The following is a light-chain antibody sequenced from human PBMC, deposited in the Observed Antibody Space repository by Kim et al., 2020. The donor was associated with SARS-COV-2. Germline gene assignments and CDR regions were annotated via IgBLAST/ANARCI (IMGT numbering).Light chain of an antibody. J-gene: IGLJ3*02. CDR2: YDS. Sequence: SYELTQPPSVSVAPGKTARITCGGNNIGSKSVHWYQQKPGQAPVLVIYYDSDRPSGIPERFSGSNSGNTATLTISRVEAGDEADHYCQAWGSSSDHRVFG. V-gene: IGLV3-21*04. CDR1: NIGSKS. CDR3: QAWGSSSDHRV.